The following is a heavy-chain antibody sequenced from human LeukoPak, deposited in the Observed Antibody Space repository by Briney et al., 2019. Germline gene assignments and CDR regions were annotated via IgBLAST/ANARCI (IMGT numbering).Heavy chain of an antibody. CDR2: ISWNSGSI. CDR1: GFISDDDA. V-gene: IGHV3-9*02. D-gene: IGHD6-13*01. Sequence: GWSLRLSCAAAGFISDDDAMQWRRQAGGGVVGMGSGISWNSGSIGYADSVKGRFTISRDNAKNSLYLQMNSLRAEDTTLYYCAKDLRDGLQQPLPGDGWGQGTLVTVSS. J-gene: IGHJ4*02. CDR3: AKDLRDGLQQPLPGDG.